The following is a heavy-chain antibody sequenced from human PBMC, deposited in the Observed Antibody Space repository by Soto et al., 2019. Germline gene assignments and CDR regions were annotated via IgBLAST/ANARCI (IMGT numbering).Heavy chain of an antibody. CDR2: IYPGDSDT. Sequence: LGESLKISCKGSGYSFTSYWIGWVRQMPGKGLEWMGIIYPGDSDTRYSPSFQGQVTISADKSISNAYLQWSSLKASDTAMYYCARYSGYDSGYYYYYMDVWGKGTTVTVSS. V-gene: IGHV5-51*01. CDR3: ARYSGYDSGYYYYYMDV. J-gene: IGHJ6*03. D-gene: IGHD5-12*01. CDR1: GYSFTSYW.